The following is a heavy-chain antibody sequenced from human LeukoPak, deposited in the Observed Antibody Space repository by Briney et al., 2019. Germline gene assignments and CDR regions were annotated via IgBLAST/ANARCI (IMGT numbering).Heavy chain of an antibody. CDR1: GFTFSTFA. CDR2: IGGSGSIP. CDR3: GGDANADSVGAFEF. V-gene: IGHV3-23*01. D-gene: IGHD3-16*01. J-gene: IGHJ3*01. Sequence: GGSLRLSCAASGFTFSTFAMTWVRQSPGKGLEWVSSIGGSGSIPNYAASVSGCFTTSREYTKNTTYLQTNSRTGEQTAGYYCGGDANADSVGAFEFWGQGTLVSVS.